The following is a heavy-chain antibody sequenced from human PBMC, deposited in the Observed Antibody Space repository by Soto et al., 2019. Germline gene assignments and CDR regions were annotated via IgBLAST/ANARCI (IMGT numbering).Heavy chain of an antibody. CDR2: IYPGDSDT. CDR3: ARRGAGRGHYYDGMDV. CDR1: GYSFTNYL. D-gene: IGHD6-19*01. V-gene: IGHV5-51*01. J-gene: IGHJ6*02. Sequence: GESLKISCQGSGYSFTNYLIVWVRQMPGKGLEWMGLIYPGDSDTRYSPSFQGQVTISADKSINTAFLQWRSLKPSDTAMYYCARRGAGRGHYYDGMDVWGQGTKVTVSS.